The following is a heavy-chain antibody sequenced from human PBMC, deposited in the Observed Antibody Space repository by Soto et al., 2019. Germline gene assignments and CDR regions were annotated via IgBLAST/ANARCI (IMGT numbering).Heavy chain of an antibody. CDR2: ISYDGSNK. Sequence: GGSLRLSCAASGVTFSSYAMHWVRQAPGKGLEWVAVISYDGSNKYYADSVKGRFTISRDNSKNTLYLQMNSPRAEDTAVYYCAREGWLRICFDYWGQGTLVTVSS. V-gene: IGHV3-30-3*01. CDR1: GVTFSSYA. D-gene: IGHD5-12*01. J-gene: IGHJ4*02. CDR3: AREGWLRICFDY.